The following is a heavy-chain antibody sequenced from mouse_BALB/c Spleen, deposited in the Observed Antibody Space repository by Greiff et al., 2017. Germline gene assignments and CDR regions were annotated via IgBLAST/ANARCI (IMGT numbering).Heavy chain of an antibody. J-gene: IGHJ1*01. CDR1: GYTFTSYW. D-gene: IGHD2-14*01. V-gene: IGHV1-87*01. CDR3: AREVRPSYWYFDV. Sequence: VQLQQSGAELARPGASVKLSCKASGYTFTSYWMQWVKQRPGQGLEWIGAIYPGDGDTRYTQKFKGKATLTADKSSSTAYMQLSSLASEDSAVYYCAREVRPSYWYFDVWGAGTTVTVSS. CDR2: IYPGDGDT.